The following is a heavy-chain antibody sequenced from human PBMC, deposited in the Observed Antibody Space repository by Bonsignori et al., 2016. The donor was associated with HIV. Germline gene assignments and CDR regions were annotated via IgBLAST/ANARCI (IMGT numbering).Heavy chain of an antibody. J-gene: IGHJ4*02. CDR1: GGSINSSFYY. V-gene: IGHV4-39*07. D-gene: IGHD6-6*01. Sequence: SETLSLTCTVSGGSINSSFYYWGWDPPAPRKGLEWIGSIYYSGSTNYNPSLMSRVTISADTSKNQFSLKLTSVTAADTAVYFCAREYASSLFDYWGQGILVTVSS. CDR2: IYYSGST. CDR3: AREYASSLFDY.